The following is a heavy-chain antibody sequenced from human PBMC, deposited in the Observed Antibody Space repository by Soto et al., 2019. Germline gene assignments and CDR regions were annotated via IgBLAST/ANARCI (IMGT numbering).Heavy chain of an antibody. Sequence: VPVKLSCKASGYTFTSYGISLVRQAPGQGLEWMGWISAHNGNTIYAQKLQGRVTMTTDTSTSTAYMELRSLRSDDTAVYYCARAFTPTDYWGQGTLVTVSS. D-gene: IGHD2-15*01. V-gene: IGHV1-18*01. CDR3: ARAFTPTDY. CDR2: ISAHNGNT. J-gene: IGHJ4*02. CDR1: GYTFTSYG.